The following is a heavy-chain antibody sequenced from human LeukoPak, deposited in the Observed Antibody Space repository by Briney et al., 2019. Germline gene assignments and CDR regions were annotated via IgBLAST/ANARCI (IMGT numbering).Heavy chain of an antibody. Sequence: GGSLRLSCAASGFTFSGYAMSWVRQAPGKGLKWVSSISGGSAYPYCADSVKGRFTISRDNSKNTLYLQMNSLGAEDTAIYYCAKGATAAALFDCWGQGTLVTVSS. CDR3: AKGATAAALFDC. D-gene: IGHD2-2*01. V-gene: IGHV3-23*01. CDR2: ISGGSAYP. CDR1: GFTFSGYA. J-gene: IGHJ4*02.